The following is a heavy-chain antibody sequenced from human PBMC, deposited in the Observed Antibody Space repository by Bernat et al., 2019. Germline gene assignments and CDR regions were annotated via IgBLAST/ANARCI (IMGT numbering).Heavy chain of an antibody. CDR1: GFTFSSYG. CDR3: ARGAYCTGGVYYHGWFDP. D-gene: IGHD2-8*02. Sequence: QVQLVESGGGVVQPGRSLRLSCAASGFTFSSYGMHWVRQVPGKGLEWVAVIWYDGSNKYYADSVKGRFTISRDNSKNTLYLQMNSLRAEDTAVYYYARGAYCTGGVYYHGWFDPWGQGTLVTVSS. V-gene: IGHV3-33*01. J-gene: IGHJ5*02. CDR2: IWYDGSNK.